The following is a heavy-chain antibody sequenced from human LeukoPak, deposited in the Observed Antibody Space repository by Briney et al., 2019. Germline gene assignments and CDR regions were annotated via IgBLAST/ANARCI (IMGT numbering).Heavy chain of an antibody. CDR2: ITPNSGGT. CDR1: GYTFTGYY. CDR3: ATGSGTYSPDY. D-gene: IGHD3-10*01. V-gene: IGHV1-2*02. J-gene: IGHJ4*02. Sequence: ASVKVSCEASGYTFTGYYMHWVRQAPGQGLEWMGWITPNSGGTNYAQKFQGRVTMTRDTSISTAYMELSRLTSDDTALYYCATGSGTYSPDYWGQGTLVTVSS.